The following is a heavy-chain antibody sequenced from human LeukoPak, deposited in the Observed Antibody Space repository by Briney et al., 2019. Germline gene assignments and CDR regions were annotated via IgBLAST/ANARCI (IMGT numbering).Heavy chain of an antibody. J-gene: IGHJ4*02. V-gene: IGHV3-15*01. CDR3: TTVGSTMESFDY. Sequence: GGSLRLSCAASGFTFSNIWMSWVRQAPGKGLEWVGRIKSKAAGGTTENAAPVKGRFTISRDDSKNTLYLQMNSLKTEDTAVYYCTTVGSTMESFDYWGQGSLVTVSS. CDR2: IKSKAAGGTT. CDR1: GFTFSNIW. D-gene: IGHD1-26*01.